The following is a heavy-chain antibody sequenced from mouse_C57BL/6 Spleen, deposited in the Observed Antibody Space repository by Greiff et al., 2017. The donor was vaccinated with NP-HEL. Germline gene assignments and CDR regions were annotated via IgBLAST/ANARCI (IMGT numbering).Heavy chain of an antibody. Sequence: EVMLVESGPVLVKPGASVKMSCKASGYTFTDYYMNWVKQSHGKSLEWIGVINPYNGGTSYNQKFKGKATLTVDKSSSTAYMELNSLTSEDSAVYYCASYGNYSAWFAYWGQGTLVTVSA. CDR3: ASYGNYSAWFAY. CDR1: GYTFTDYY. D-gene: IGHD2-1*01. CDR2: INPYNGGT. V-gene: IGHV1-19*01. J-gene: IGHJ3*01.